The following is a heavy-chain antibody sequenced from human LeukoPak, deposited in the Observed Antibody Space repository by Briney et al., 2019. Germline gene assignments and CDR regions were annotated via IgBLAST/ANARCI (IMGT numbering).Heavy chain of an antibody. CDR3: ARDSTWFCSTCYVFDF. J-gene: IGHJ5*01. CDR2: ISNSSINI. V-gene: IGHV3-21*03. CDR1: GFSLNDYI. D-gene: IGHD6-13*01. Sequence: KPGGSILLSCVAAGFSLNDYIMNWGRPAPGKGLEWGASISNSSINIKYADSVKGRFTISRDDAKNLLHLQLNSLGVEDTAVYYCARDSTWFCSTCYVFDFW.